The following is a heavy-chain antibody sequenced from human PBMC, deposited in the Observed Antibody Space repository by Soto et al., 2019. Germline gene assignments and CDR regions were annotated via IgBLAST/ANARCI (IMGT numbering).Heavy chain of an antibody. J-gene: IGHJ4*02. CDR1: GFSFSSYA. V-gene: IGHV3-23*01. Sequence: EVQLLESGGGLVQPGGSLRLSCAASGFSFSSYAMVWVRQAPGKGLEWVSVISARGGSSYFAESVKGRFTISRDNSKNVLSLEMNTLRAEDTAIYFWAKGSIEYSASVDNWGQGPRVLVSS. CDR3: AKGSIEYSASVDN. CDR2: ISARGGSS. D-gene: IGHD5-12*01.